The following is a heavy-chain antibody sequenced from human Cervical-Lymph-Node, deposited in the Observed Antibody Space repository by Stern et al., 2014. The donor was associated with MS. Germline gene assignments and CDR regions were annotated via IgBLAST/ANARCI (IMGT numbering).Heavy chain of an antibody. CDR2: IYSSGGT. D-gene: IGHD1-14*01. CDR3: AVTSYPNWFDP. CDR1: GGSITSGGYY. Sequence: QVQLQESGPGLVKSSQTLSLTCSVSGGSITSGGYYWSWVRQHPTKGLEWIGYIYSSGGTYYNPSLRSRFTMSSDTSKNQFSLKLSSVTAADTAVYYCAVTSYPNWFDPWGQGILVTVSS. V-gene: IGHV4-31*03. J-gene: IGHJ5*02.